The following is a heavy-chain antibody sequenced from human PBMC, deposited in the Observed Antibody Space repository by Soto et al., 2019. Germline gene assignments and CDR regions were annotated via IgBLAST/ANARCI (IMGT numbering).Heavy chain of an antibody. CDR2: MDPHDSAT. J-gene: IGHJ4*02. CDR3: SIRLGHPPADPSTLASPDFDF. Sequence: GASLKISCTTSGFNSIYYWLAWVRQTPEKGLEWMGRMDPHDSATNYSPSFRGHVTISAERSKTTAYLHWNTLQASEAAIYYCSIRLGHPPADPSTLASPDFDFWGQGALGTVSS. CDR1: GFNSIYYW. V-gene: IGHV5-10-1*01.